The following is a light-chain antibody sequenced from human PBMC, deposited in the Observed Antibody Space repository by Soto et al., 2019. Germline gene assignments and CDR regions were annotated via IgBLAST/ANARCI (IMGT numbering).Light chain of an antibody. CDR3: HQYYSTPYT. CDR2: WAS. Sequence: DILVTQSPDSLSVSLGERATINCRSSQSVLYSSNNQNXLAWYQQKPGQAPKLLFYWASIRESGVPDRFSGSGSGTDFTLTISSLQAEDVAVYYCHQYYSTPYTFGQGTKLEIK. CDR1: QSVLYSSNNQNX. V-gene: IGKV4-1*01. J-gene: IGKJ2*01.